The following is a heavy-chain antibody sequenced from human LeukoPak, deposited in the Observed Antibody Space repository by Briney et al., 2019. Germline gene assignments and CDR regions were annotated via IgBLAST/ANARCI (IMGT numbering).Heavy chain of an antibody. Sequence: PSETLSLTCTVSGDSISTYYWSWIRQPPGKELEWIGYIYYTGSTNSNPSLRSRVTISVDTSKNQFSLKLSSVTAADTAVYYCARGLEGEYYYDSSGYFYFDYWGQGTLVTVSS. CDR1: GDSISTYY. V-gene: IGHV4-59*01. CDR2: IYYTGST. J-gene: IGHJ4*02. CDR3: ARGLEGEYYYDSSGYFYFDY. D-gene: IGHD3-22*01.